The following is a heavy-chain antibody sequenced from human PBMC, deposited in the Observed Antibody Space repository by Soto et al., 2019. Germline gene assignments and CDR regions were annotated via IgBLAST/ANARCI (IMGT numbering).Heavy chain of an antibody. J-gene: IGHJ6*02. CDR2: IIPIFHTP. CDR3: ARSFKDLESPLDV. D-gene: IGHD3-3*01. Sequence: SLEVSCKASGGTFSSFAISWVRQAPGQGLEWMGGIIPIFHTPIYTQKIQGRLTITADASTRTAYMELSSLRSEDSAVYYCARSFKDLESPLDVWGQGPPITVSS. V-gene: IGHV1-69*13. CDR1: GGTFSSFA.